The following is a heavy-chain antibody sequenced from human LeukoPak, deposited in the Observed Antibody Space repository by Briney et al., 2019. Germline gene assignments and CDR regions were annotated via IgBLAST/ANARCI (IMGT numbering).Heavy chain of an antibody. CDR3: ARLRSPGDFDY. V-gene: IGHV4-34*01. CDR2: INHSGST. CDR1: GGSFSGYY. Sequence: SATLSLTCAVYGGSFSGYYWRRIRQPPGKGLEWIGEINHSGSTNYNPSLKSRVTISVDTSKNQFSLNLSSVTAADTAVYYCARLRSPGDFDYWGQGTLVTVSS. J-gene: IGHJ4*02. D-gene: IGHD1-26*01.